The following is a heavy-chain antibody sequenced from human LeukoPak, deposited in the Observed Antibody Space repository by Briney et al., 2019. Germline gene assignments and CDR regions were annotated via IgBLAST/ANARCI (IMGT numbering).Heavy chain of an antibody. CDR2: IKQDESEK. D-gene: IGHD6-13*01. J-gene: IGHJ5*02. CDR3: ARDMYSSSWYLNWFDP. Sequence: GGSLRLSCAASGFTFSSYWMSWVRQAPGKGLEWVANIKQDESEKYYVDSVKGRFTISRDNAKNSLYLQMNSLRAEDTAVYYCARDMYSSSWYLNWFDPWGQGTLVTVSS. CDR1: GFTFSSYW. V-gene: IGHV3-7*01.